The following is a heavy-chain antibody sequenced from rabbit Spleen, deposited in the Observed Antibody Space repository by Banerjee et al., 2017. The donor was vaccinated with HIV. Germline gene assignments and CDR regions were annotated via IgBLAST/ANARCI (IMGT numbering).Heavy chain of an antibody. J-gene: IGHJ2*01. CDR3: ARNYVNAFDP. CDR2: INTSTGSA. V-gene: IGHV1S40*01. D-gene: IGHD1-1*01. CDR1: GFSLNDNYV. Sequence: QSLQESGGGLFQPGGSLAISCKGSGFSLNDNYVMCWVRQAPGKGLEWIGCINTSTGSARYATWAKGRFTVSRTSSTTVTLQMTRLTAADTATYFCARNYVNAFDPWGPGTLVTVS.